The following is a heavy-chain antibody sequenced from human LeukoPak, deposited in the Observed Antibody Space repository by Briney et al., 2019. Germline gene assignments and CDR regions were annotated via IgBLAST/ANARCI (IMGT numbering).Heavy chain of an antibody. J-gene: IGHJ4*02. CDR3: AREQYGGNSGFDY. V-gene: IGHV3-48*04. CDR2: ISSSSSTI. D-gene: IGHD4-23*01. Sequence: GGSLRLSCAASGFTFSSYSMNWVRQAPGKGLEWVSYISSSSSTIYYADFVKGRFTISRDNAKNSLYLQMNSLRAEDTAVYYCAREQYGGNSGFDYWGQGTLVTVSS. CDR1: GFTFSSYS.